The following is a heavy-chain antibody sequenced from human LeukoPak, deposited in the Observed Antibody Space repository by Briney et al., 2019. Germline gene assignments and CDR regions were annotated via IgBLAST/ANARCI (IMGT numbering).Heavy chain of an antibody. CDR1: GFTLSSYW. V-gene: IGHV3-7*01. J-gene: IGHJ4*02. CDR3: ATETIGRHYDY. CDR2: IKQDGSEK. D-gene: IGHD1-14*01. Sequence: PGGSLRLSCAASGFTLSSYWMSWVRQAPGKGLEWVANIKQDGSEKYYVDSVKGRFTISRDNAKNSLYLQMDSLRDEDTAVYYCATETIGRHYDYWGQGTLLTVSS.